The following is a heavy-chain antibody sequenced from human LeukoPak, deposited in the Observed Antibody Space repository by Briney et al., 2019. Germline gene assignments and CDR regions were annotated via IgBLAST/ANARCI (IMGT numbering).Heavy chain of an antibody. CDR2: IYTSGST. Sequence: SQTLSLTCTVSGGSISSGSYYWSWIRQPAGKGLEWIGRIYTSGSTNYNPSLKSRVTISVDTSKNQFSLKLSSVTAADTAVYYCASSIGEVVPAATSDAFDIWGQGTMVTVSS. D-gene: IGHD2-2*01. CDR1: GGSISSGSYY. J-gene: IGHJ3*02. V-gene: IGHV4-61*02. CDR3: ASSIGEVVPAATSDAFDI.